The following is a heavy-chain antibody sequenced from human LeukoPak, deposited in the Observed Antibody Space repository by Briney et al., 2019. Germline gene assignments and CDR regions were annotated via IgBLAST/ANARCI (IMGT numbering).Heavy chain of an antibody. CDR2: ISYSGST. CDR3: AREAVAGTAEGNWFDP. J-gene: IGHJ5*02. Sequence: SETLSLTCTVSGGSISSGSHYWGWIRQPPGEGLDWIGSISYSGSTYYNPSLKSRVTMSVDTSKSHFSLKLSSVTAADTAVYFCAREAVAGTAEGNWFDPWGQGTLVTVSS. V-gene: IGHV4-39*02. CDR1: GGSISSGSHY. D-gene: IGHD6-19*01.